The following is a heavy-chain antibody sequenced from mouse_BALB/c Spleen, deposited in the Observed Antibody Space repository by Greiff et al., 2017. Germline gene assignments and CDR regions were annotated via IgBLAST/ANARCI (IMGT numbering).Heavy chain of an antibody. CDR3: TRSIYYGSSYYAMDY. J-gene: IGHJ4*01. V-gene: IGHV1-69*02. CDR2: IYPSNSYT. Sequence: VQLQQPGAELARPGASVKLSCKASGYTFTSYWINWVKQRPGQGLEWIGNIYPSNSYTNYNQKFKDKATLTVDKSSSTAYMQLSSPTSEDSAVYYCTRSIYYGSSYYAMDYWGQGTSVTVSS. D-gene: IGHD1-1*01. CDR1: GYTFTSYW.